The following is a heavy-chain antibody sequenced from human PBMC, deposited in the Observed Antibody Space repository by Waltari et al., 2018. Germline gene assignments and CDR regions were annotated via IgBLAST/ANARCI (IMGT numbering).Heavy chain of an antibody. J-gene: IGHJ4*02. D-gene: IGHD2-2*01. CDR1: GFIFSDYG. Sequence: QVQLVESGGGVVQPGGSLSIVCAAFGFIFSDYGMHWVCQAPVKCPEWMAFIWNHGRSEFYEDSVKGRFTISRDNSKNILYLQMNNLRVEDTAIYYCARNLEDFYCTTTNCFMDYWGQGTLVTVSS. CDR3: ARNLEDFYCTTTNCFMDY. CDR2: IWNHGRSE. V-gene: IGHV3-33*01.